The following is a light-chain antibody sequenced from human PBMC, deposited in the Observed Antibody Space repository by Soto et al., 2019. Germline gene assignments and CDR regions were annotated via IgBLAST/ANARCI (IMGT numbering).Light chain of an antibody. J-gene: IGKJ4*01. CDR2: GAS. V-gene: IGKV3-15*01. CDR3: QQYDNWPPLT. Sequence: EIVMTQSPATLSVSPGEGATLSCRASQSVHSSLAWYQQKPGQPPRLLIYGASTRATGIPARFSGSGSGTEFTLTISSLQSEDFAVYYCQQYDNWPPLTFGGGTKVELE. CDR1: QSVHSS.